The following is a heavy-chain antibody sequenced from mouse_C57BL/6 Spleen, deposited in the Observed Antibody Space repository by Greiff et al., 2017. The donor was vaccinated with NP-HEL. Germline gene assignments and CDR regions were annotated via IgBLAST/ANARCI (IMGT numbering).Heavy chain of an antibody. CDR1: GFTFSDYG. CDR2: ISSGSSTI. CDR3: ARETGAWFAY. J-gene: IGHJ3*01. Sequence: EVQLVESGGGLVKPGGSLKLSCAASGFTFSDYGMHWVRQAPEKGLEWVAYISSGSSTIYYADTVKGRFTISRDNAKNTLFLQMTSRRSEDTAMYYCARETGAWFAYWGQGSLVTVSA. V-gene: IGHV5-17*01.